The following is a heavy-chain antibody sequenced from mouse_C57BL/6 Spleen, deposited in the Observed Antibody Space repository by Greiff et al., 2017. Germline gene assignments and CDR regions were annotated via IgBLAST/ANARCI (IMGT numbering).Heavy chain of an antibody. D-gene: IGHD2-5*01. Sequence: EVQLVESGGGLVKPGGSLKLSCAASGFTFSSYTMSWVRQTPEKRLEWVATISGGGGNTYYPDSVKGRFTISRDNAKNTLYLQMSSLRSEDTALYYCAGYSNYWAWFAYWGQGTLVTVSA. CDR3: AGYSNYWAWFAY. CDR2: ISGGGGNT. V-gene: IGHV5-9*01. J-gene: IGHJ3*01. CDR1: GFTFSSYT.